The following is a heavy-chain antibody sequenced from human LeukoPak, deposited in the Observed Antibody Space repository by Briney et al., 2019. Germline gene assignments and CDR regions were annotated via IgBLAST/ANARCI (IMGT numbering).Heavy chain of an antibody. V-gene: IGHV3-7*03. CDR3: ARASGPELLWFGESSLFDI. D-gene: IGHD3-10*01. J-gene: IGHJ3*02. Sequence: GGSLRLSCEGSGFTFSNYWMSWVRQAPGKGLEWVANIQQHGSETYYGDSVKGRSTIPRDNSKNTLYLQMNSLRAEDTAVYYCARASGPELLWFGESSLFDIWGQGTMVTVSS. CDR1: GFTFSNYW. CDR2: IQQHGSET.